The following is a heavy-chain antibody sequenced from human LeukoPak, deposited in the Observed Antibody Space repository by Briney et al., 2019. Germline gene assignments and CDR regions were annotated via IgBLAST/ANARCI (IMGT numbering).Heavy chain of an antibody. CDR1: GYSFINYW. D-gene: IGHD3-3*01. Sequence: GESLKISCKGSGYSFINYWIGWVRQMPGEGLEYMGITYPGDSDTRYSPSFQGQVTISADKSINTAYLQWSSLKASDTAMYYCTRAWSGYSTRYFDYWGQGTLVTVSS. J-gene: IGHJ4*02. CDR3: TRAWSGYSTRYFDY. V-gene: IGHV5-51*01. CDR2: TYPGDSDT.